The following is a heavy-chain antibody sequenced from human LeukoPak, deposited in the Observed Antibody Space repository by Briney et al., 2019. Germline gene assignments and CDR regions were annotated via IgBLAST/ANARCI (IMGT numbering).Heavy chain of an antibody. CDR1: GFTFSHYA. J-gene: IGHJ4*02. D-gene: IGHD3-3*01. Sequence: GGSLRLSCAASGFTFSHYAMSWVRQAPGKGLEWVSGISGSGANTYYADSVKGRFTISRDNSKNTLYLQMNSLRAEDTAVYYCARDLAKSGSDYWGQGTLVTVSS. V-gene: IGHV3-23*01. CDR3: ARDLAKSGSDY. CDR2: ISGSGANT.